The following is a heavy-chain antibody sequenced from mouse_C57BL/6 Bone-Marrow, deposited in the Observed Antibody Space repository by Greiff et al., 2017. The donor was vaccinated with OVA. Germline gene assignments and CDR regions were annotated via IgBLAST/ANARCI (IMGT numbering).Heavy chain of an antibody. D-gene: IGHD1-1*01. CDR2: IRSKSNNYAT. V-gene: IGHV10-1*01. J-gene: IGHJ1*03. CDR3: VRRDYGSSYWYFDV. Sequence: EVQGVESGGGLVQPKGSLKLSCAASGFSFNTYAMNWVRQAPGKGLEWVARIRSKSNNYATYYADSVKDRFTISRDDSESMLYLQMNNLKTEDTAMYYCVRRDYGSSYWYFDVWGTGTTVTVSS. CDR1: GFSFNTYA.